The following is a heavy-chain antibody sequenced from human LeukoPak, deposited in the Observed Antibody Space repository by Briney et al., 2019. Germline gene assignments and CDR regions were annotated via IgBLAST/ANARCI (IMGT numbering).Heavy chain of an antibody. Sequence: GGSLRLSCAASGFTFIYYDFHWVRQAPGRGLEWVARISHDGSNKYFADSVKGRFTISRDNAKNSLYLQVNSLRVEDTAIYYCARDLGSYSSGWYMGFDYWGQGTLVTVSS. D-gene: IGHD6-19*01. CDR3: ARDLGSYSSGWYMGFDY. CDR1: GFTFIYYD. J-gene: IGHJ4*02. V-gene: IGHV3-30*04. CDR2: ISHDGSNK.